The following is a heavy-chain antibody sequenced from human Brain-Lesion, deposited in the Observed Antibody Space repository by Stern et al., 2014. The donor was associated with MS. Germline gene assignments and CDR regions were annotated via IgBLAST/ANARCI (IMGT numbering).Heavy chain of an antibody. V-gene: IGHV4-61*02. CDR3: ARGRVVPGFQYYATDV. Sequence: VQLVESGPGLVKPSQTLSLSCTVSGGSISSGGYYWSWIRPPAGKGLEWIGRIFNSGSTSYNPSLKSRVTISIYTSKNQFCPRVNPRTAADTAVYYCARGRVVPGFQYYATDVWGQGTTVIVSS. CDR1: GGSISSGGYY. J-gene: IGHJ6*02. CDR2: IFNSGST. D-gene: IGHD2-2*01.